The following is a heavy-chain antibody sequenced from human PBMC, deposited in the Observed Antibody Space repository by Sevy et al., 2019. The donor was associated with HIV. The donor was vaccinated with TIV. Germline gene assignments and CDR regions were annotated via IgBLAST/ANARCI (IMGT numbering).Heavy chain of an antibody. Sequence: GGSLRLSCAASGFALSNYYAMHWVRQAPGKGLEWVALISYDGSDKYYAGSVKGRFTISRDNFKNTLYLQMNSLTTEDTAVYYCARPRANYVDHYFFYAMDVWGQGTTVTVSS. J-gene: IGHJ6*02. CDR2: ISYDGSDK. CDR1: GFALSNYYA. D-gene: IGHD4-17*01. V-gene: IGHV3-30-3*01. CDR3: ARPRANYVDHYFFYAMDV.